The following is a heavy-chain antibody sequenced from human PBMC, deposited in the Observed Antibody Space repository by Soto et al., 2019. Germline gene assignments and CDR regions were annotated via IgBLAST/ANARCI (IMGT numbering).Heavy chain of an antibody. Sequence: SETLSLTCTVSGGSISSYYWSWIRQPPGKGLEWIGYIYYSGSTNYNPSLKSRVTISVDTSKNQFSLKLSSVTAADTAVYYCARNLRPIRTDAFDIWGQGTMVTVSS. D-gene: IGHD1-1*01. CDR2: IYYSGST. CDR3: ARNLRPIRTDAFDI. J-gene: IGHJ3*02. CDR1: GGSISSYY. V-gene: IGHV4-59*08.